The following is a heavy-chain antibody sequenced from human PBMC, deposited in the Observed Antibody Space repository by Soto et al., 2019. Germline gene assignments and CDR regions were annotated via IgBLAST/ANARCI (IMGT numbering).Heavy chain of an antibody. Sequence: QVQLVESGGGVVQPGRSLRLSCAASGFTFSSYAMHWVRQAPGKGLEWVAVISYDGSNKYYADSVKGRFTISRDNSKNTVYLQMTSLTTQDTGVYYCAREERCCSSGIISDHPCYGMDVWGRGSTVTVSS. CDR2: ISYDGSNK. CDR3: AREERCCSSGIISDHPCYGMDV. J-gene: IGHJ6*02. D-gene: IGHD2-2*01. CDR1: GFTFSSYA. V-gene: IGHV3-30*14.